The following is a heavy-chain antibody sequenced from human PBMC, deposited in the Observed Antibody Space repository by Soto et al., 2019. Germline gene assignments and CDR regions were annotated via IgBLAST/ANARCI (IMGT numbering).Heavy chain of an antibody. CDR3: ANLCIVGSCPSRSHVMDV. CDR2: ISGSGGST. V-gene: IGHV3-23*01. J-gene: IGHJ6*02. Sequence: GGSLRLSCAASGFTFSSYAMSWVRQAPGKGLEWVSAISGSGGSTYYADSVKGRFTISRDNSKNTLYLQMNSLRAEDTAVYYCANLCIVGSCPSRSHVMDVWGQGTTVTVS. CDR1: GFTFSSYA. D-gene: IGHD2-15*01.